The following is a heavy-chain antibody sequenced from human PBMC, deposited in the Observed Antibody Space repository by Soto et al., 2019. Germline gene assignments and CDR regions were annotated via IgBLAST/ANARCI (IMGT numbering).Heavy chain of an antibody. D-gene: IGHD2-21*02. CDR1: GFTFSSDS. CDR3: ARDYGRVTASGGYYYMDV. J-gene: IGHJ6*03. CDR2: ISSSSSYI. V-gene: IGHV3-21*01. Sequence: ESGGGLVKPGGSLRLSCAASGFTFSSDSMNWVRQAPGKGLEWVSSISSSSSYIYYADSVKGRFTISRDNAKNSLYLQMNSLRAEDTAVYYCARDYGRVTASGGYYYMDVWGKGTTVTVSS.